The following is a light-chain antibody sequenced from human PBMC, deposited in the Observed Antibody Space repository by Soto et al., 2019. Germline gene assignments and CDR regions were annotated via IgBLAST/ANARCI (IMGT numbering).Light chain of an antibody. V-gene: IGKV3-20*01. J-gene: IGKJ1*01. CDR1: QSISSSY. Sequence: VLTQSPGTLSLSPGERATLSCRASQSISSSYFAWYQQKPGQAPRLLVYGVSSRATDVPDRFSGSGSRTDFTLTISRQAPEDVAVYYWQQDTASRTFGEGTKVDIK. CDR3: QQDTASRT. CDR2: GVS.